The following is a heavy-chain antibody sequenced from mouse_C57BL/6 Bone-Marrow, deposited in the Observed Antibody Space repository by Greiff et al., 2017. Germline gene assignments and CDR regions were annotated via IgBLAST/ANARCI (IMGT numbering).Heavy chain of an antibody. J-gene: IGHJ2*01. CDR3: ERELAFDY. V-gene: IGHV1-59*01. CDR2: IDPSDIYT. Sequence: QVQLQQPGAELVRPGTSVKLSCKASGYTFTSYWMHWVKQRPGQGLEWIGVIDPSDIYTNYNQKFKGKATLTVDTSSSTAYMKRSSLTSEDAAVYYSERELAFDYGGQGTTLTVSS. CDR1: GYTFTSYW.